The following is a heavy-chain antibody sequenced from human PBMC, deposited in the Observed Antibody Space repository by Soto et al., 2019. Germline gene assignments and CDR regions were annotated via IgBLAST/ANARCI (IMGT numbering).Heavy chain of an antibody. Sequence: QVQLVQSGVEVKKPGASVKVSCKAAGYTFSSYGIGWVRQAPGQGLEWMGWITVNSGNTNYPQKFQDRVTMTTDTSTSTAYMELGSLTSDDTAVYYCARGLGGGWYHFDYWGQGTLVTVSS. CDR2: ITVNSGNT. V-gene: IGHV1-18*01. CDR1: GYTFSSYG. D-gene: IGHD6-19*01. J-gene: IGHJ4*02. CDR3: ARGLGGGWYHFDY.